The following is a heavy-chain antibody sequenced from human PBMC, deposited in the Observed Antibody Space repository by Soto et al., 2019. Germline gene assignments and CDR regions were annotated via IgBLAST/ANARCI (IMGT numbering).Heavy chain of an antibody. J-gene: IGHJ4*02. CDR1: GGSFSGYC. CDR2: IDHNGHT. CDR3: APYGSGIYYISRDQY. D-gene: IGHD3-10*01. Sequence: QVQLQQWGAGLLTPSETLSLTCAVYGGSFSGYCWSWIRQSPGKGLEWIGEIDHNGHTNYNPSLKSRVYISVDKSKNQFSLRLSSTTAADTATYYCAPYGSGIYYISRDQYWGQGTLVTVSS. V-gene: IGHV4-34*01.